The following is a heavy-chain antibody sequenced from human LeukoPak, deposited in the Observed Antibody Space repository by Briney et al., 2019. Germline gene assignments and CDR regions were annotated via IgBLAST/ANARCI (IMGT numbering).Heavy chain of an antibody. V-gene: IGHV4-39*01. J-gene: IGHJ4*02. D-gene: IGHD3-10*01. CDR1: GDSISSSYYY. CDR3: AKHYMGSSYNHGLDC. Sequence: PSETLSLTCTVSGDSISSSYYYWGWIRQPPGKGLEWIGSIDHIGTTYYNPSLKSRVTISVDTSKNQFSLKLSSVTAADTALYYCAKHYMGSSYNHGLDCWGQGTLVTVSS. CDR2: IDHIGTT.